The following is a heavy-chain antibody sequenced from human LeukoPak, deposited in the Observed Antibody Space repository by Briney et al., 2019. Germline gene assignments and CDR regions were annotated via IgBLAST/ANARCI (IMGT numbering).Heavy chain of an antibody. CDR3: ARGDIVVVPAAREYFQH. V-gene: IGHV1-3*01. CDR1: GYTFTSYA. J-gene: IGHJ1*01. CDR2: INAGNGNT. Sequence: ASVKVSCKASGYTFTSYAMHWVRQATGQRLEWMGWINAGNGNTKYSQKFQGRVTITRDTSASTAYMELSSLRSEDTAVYYCARGDIVVVPAAREYFQHWGQGTLVTVSS. D-gene: IGHD2-2*01.